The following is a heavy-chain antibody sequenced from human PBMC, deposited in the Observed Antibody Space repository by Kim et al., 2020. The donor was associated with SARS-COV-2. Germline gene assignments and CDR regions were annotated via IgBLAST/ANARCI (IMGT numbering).Heavy chain of an antibody. CDR3: ARDPRVVVVAATLAWFDP. CDR2: ISYDGSNK. D-gene: IGHD2-15*01. J-gene: IGHJ5*02. V-gene: IGHV3-33*05. CDR1: GFTFSSYG. Sequence: GGSLRLSCAASGFTFSSYGMHWVRQAPGKGLEWVAVISYDGSNKYYADSVKGRFTISRDNSKNTLYLQMNSLRAEDTAVYYCARDPRVVVVAATLAWFDP.